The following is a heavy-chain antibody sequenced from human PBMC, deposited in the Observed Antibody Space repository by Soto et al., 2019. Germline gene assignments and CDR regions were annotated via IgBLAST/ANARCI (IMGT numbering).Heavy chain of an antibody. J-gene: IGHJ5*02. Sequence: EGQLLQSGGDLVQPGGSLRLSCAGSGLTLRSYAMTWIRQTPEKGLEWVSTISGRSGVPSYADSVNGRFTVSRDNSKNTLQLQMNSLRPDDTAIYYCAKGGPFTGGFDPWGQGTLVTVAS. V-gene: IGHV3-23*01. CDR1: GLTLRSYA. CDR3: AKGGPFTGGFDP. D-gene: IGHD3-16*01. CDR2: ISGRSGVP.